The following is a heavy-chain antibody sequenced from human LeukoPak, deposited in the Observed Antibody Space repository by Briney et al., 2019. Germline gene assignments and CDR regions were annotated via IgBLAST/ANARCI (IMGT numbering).Heavy chain of an antibody. J-gene: IGHJ3*02. CDR2: IWSDGSNK. CDR3: AKPLDDI. Sequence: GGSLRLSCTASGFTFSYYGMHWVRQAPGKGLEWVAVIWSDGSNKYCADSVTGRFTISRDNSKNTLYLQMNSLRAEDTAVYYCAKPLDDIWGQGTMVTVSS. CDR1: GFTFSYYG. V-gene: IGHV3-30*02.